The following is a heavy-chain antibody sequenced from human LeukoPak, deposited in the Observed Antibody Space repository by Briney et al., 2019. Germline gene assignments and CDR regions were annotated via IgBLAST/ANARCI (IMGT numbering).Heavy chain of an antibody. V-gene: IGHV3-53*04. Sequence: PGGSLRLSCAASGFTVSSNYMIWVRQAPGSGLEWVSVIYSGGSTYYADSVKGRFTISRHTSKNTLYLQMNSLRAEDTAVYYCAKDLAEMATIIDYWGQGTLVTVSS. CDR2: IYSGGST. J-gene: IGHJ4*02. CDR3: AKDLAEMATIIDY. CDR1: GFTVSSNY. D-gene: IGHD5-24*01.